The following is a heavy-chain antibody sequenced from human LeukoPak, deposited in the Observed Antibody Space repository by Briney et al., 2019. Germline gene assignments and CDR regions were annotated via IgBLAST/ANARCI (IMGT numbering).Heavy chain of an antibody. Sequence: ASVKVSCKASGYTFTGYYMHWVRQAPGQGLEWMGWIDPNSGGTNYAQKFQDRVTMTRDTSISTAYMELSRLSFDDTAVYYCARVRIAVRFVTNDAFDIWGQGTMVTVSS. V-gene: IGHV1-2*02. CDR3: ARVRIAVRFVTNDAFDI. D-gene: IGHD6-6*01. CDR1: GYTFTGYY. CDR2: IDPNSGGT. J-gene: IGHJ3*02.